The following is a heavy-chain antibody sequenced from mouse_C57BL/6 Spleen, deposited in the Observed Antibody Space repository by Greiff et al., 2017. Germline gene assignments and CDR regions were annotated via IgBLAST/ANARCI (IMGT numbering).Heavy chain of an antibody. V-gene: IGHV1-64*01. CDR2: IHPSSGST. CDR1: GYTFTSYW. D-gene: IGHD2-2*01. Sequence: VQLQQSGAELVKPGASVKLSCKASGYTFTSYWMHWVKQRPGQGLEWIGMIHPSSGSTNYNEKFKSKATLTADKSSSTAYMQLSSLTSEDSAVYYGARWVHGVTNGYFDDWGTGTTVTVSA. CDR3: ARWVHGVTNGYFDD. J-gene: IGHJ1*03.